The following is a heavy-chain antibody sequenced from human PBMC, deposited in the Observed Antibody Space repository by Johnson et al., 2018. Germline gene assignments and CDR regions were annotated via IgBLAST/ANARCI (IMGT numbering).Heavy chain of an antibody. CDR2: ISYAGSNK. CDR3: ARGRYSYDHAFDI. Sequence: QVQLVQSGGGVVQPGRSLRLSCAASGFTFSSYGMHWVRQVPGKGLEWVAVISYAGSNKYYADSVKGRFTISRDNSKNTLYLQMNSLRAGDTAVYYCARGRYSYDHAFDIWGQGTMVTVSS. V-gene: IGHV3-30*03. CDR1: GFTFSSYG. D-gene: IGHD5-18*01. J-gene: IGHJ3*02.